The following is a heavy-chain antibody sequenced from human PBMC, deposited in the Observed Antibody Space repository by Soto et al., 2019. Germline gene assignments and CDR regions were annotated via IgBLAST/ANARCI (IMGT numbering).Heavy chain of an antibody. CDR2: IYHSGST. CDR3: ARVPGP. J-gene: IGHJ5*02. CDR1: GGSISSGGYS. Sequence: QLQLQESGSGLVKPSQTLSLTCAVSGGSISSGGYSWSWIRQPPGKGLEWIGYIYHSGSTSYNPSXXRXXTCSGDRSQNQFSLKLSSVTAADTAVYFCARVPGPWGQGTLVTFSS. V-gene: IGHV4-30-2*01.